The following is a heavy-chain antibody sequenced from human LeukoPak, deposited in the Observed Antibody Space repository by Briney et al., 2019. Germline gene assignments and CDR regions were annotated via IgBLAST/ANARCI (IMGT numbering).Heavy chain of an antibody. CDR1: GFVFSSYA. J-gene: IGHJ4*02. CDR2: ISDSGDTT. V-gene: IGHV3-23*01. D-gene: IGHD6-19*01. Sequence: QSGGSLRLSCAASGFVFSSYAMNWVRQAPGKGLDWVSSISDSGDTTYYADSVKGRFTISRDDSKNTLYLQMNSLRVEDTAVYYCAKDFGAASGFDRAAYYFDYWGQGILVTVSS. CDR3: AKDFGAASGFDRAAYYFDY.